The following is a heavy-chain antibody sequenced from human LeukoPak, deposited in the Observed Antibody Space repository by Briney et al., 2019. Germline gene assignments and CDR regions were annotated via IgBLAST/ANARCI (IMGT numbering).Heavy chain of an antibody. CDR2: ISAYNGNT. CDR3: ARDSPIVVVINFDY. D-gene: IGHD3-22*01. Sequence: ASVNVSCKASGYTFTSYGISWVRQAPGQGLEWMGWISAYNGNTNYAQKLQGRVTMTTDTSTSTAYMELRSLRSDDTAVYYCARDSPIVVVINFDYWGQGTLVTVSS. J-gene: IGHJ4*02. CDR1: GYTFTSYG. V-gene: IGHV1-18*01.